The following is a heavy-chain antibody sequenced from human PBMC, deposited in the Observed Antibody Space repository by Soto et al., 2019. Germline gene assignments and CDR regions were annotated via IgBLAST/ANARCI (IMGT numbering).Heavy chain of an antibody. V-gene: IGHV4-59*08. CDR2: IYYSGST. CDR3: ARLRGSLSSSSWSPDYYYYMDV. CDR1: GGSISSYY. J-gene: IGHJ6*03. Sequence: SETLSLTCTVSGGSISSYYWSWIRQPPGKGLEWIGYIYYSGSTNYNPSLKSRVTISVDTSKNQFSLKLSSVTAADTAVYYCARLRGSLSSSSWSPDYYYYMDVWGKGTTVTVSS. D-gene: IGHD6-13*01.